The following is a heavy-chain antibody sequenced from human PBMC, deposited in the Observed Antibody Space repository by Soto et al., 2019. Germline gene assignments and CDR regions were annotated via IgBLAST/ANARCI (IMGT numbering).Heavy chain of an antibody. Sequence: PGGSLRLSCSGSGFTFSHHSLYWVRQPPGKGLQCVSSISGSGGNIYYAASVKGRFTISSDNSKNTLYLQMNSLRAEDTAVYYCAKDLGKMIVVVPAYWGQGTLVTVAS. D-gene: IGHD3-22*01. CDR3: AKDLGKMIVVVPAY. J-gene: IGHJ4*02. CDR1: GFTFSHHS. CDR2: ISGSGGNI. V-gene: IGHV3-64*04.